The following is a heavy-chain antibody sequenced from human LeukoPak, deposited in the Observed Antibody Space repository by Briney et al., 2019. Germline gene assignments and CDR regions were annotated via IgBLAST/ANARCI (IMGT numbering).Heavy chain of an antibody. D-gene: IGHD3-22*01. J-gene: IGHJ4*02. CDR1: GFTFSSYW. V-gene: IGHV3-7*03. CDR3: AREVYYYDSSGYFPDY. CDR2: IKKDGSEK. Sequence: GSLRLSCAASGFTFSSYWMSWVRQAPGKGLEWVANIKKDGSEKYYVDSVKGRFTISRDNAKNSLYLQMNSLRAEDSAAYYCAREVYYYDSSGYFPDYWGQGTLVTVSS.